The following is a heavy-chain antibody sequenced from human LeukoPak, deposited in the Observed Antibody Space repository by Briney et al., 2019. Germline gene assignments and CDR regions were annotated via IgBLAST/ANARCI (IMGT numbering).Heavy chain of an antibody. CDR2: MNPNSGNT. J-gene: IGHJ4*02. Sequence: GASVKVSCKASGFTFTSHDYNWVRQATGQGLEWMGWMNPNSGNTGYAQKFQGRVTMTRNTSISTAYMELSSLRSEDTAVYYCARGGCSGGSCPLGWGQGTLVTVSS. D-gene: IGHD2-15*01. CDR1: GFTFTSHD. CDR3: ARGGCSGGSCPLG. V-gene: IGHV1-8*01.